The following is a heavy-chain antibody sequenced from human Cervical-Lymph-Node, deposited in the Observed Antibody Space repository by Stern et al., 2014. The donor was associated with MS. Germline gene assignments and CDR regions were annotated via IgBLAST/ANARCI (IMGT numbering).Heavy chain of an antibody. J-gene: IGHJ4*02. CDR3: ARGLSYFDY. Sequence: VQLVESGGGVVQPGRSLRLSCAASGFTFSAHGMHWVRQAPGTGLEWVAVIWYDGTSKYYADSVKGRFTISRDNSKNTLYLQLNSLRVEDTAVFYCARGLSYFDYWGRGTLVTVSS. V-gene: IGHV3-33*01. CDR2: IWYDGTSK. CDR1: GFTFSAHG.